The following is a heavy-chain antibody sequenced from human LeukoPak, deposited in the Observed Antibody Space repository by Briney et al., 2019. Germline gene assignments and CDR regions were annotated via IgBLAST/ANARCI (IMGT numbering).Heavy chain of an antibody. CDR3: ARTREEMAPFDAFDI. CDR1: GGSISNYY. V-gene: IGHV4-59*01. J-gene: IGHJ3*02. CDR2: IYYTGNT. D-gene: IGHD5-24*01. Sequence: SETLSLTCTVSGGSISNYYWNWIRQPPGKGLEWIGDIYYTGNTNYNPSLKSRVTISVDTSKNQFSLTLSSVTAADTAVYYCARTREEMAPFDAFDIWGQGTMVTVSS.